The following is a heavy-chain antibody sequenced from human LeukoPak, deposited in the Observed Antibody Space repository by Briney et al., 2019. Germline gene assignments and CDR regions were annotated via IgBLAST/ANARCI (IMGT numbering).Heavy chain of an antibody. CDR1: GYTFSSYA. CDR3: ARVREVKTIFGVVKNWFDP. V-gene: IGHV1-69*05. J-gene: IGHJ5*02. CDR2: IIPIFGTA. D-gene: IGHD3-3*01. Sequence: SVKVSCKASGYTFSSYAISWVRQAPGQGLEWMGGIIPIFGTANYAQKFQGRVTITTDESTSTAYMELSSLRSEDTAVYYCARVREVKTIFGVVKNWFDPWGQGTLVTVSS.